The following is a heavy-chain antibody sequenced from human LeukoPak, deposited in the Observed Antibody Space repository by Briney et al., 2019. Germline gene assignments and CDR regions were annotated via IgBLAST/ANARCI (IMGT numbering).Heavy chain of an antibody. CDR2: IYYSGST. CDR3: ARDAPSRQYSPTTGCYPAYFSLVV. CDR1: GGSISTYY. J-gene: IGHJ6*03. Sequence: SESLSLACTVSGGSISTYYRSWVRQPPGKGLEWIGYIYYSGSTNYNPSRKSRVTISVATSQNQVSLTLSSVTAADTAVYFCARDAPSRQYSPTTGCYPAYFSLVVWGKGTPVTVSS. V-gene: IGHV4-59*01. D-gene: IGHD2-2*01.